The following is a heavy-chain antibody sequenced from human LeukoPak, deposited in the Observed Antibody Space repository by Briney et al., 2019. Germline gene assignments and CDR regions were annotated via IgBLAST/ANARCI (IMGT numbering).Heavy chain of an antibody. D-gene: IGHD6-13*01. CDR2: IYYGGST. Sequence: SETLSLTCTVSGGSINNYYWSWIRQPPGKGLEWIGYIYYGGSTNYNPSLKSRVTISVDTSKNQFSLKLSSVTAADTAVYYCALLGVAAADRRYYYYYYMDVWGKGTTVTVSS. J-gene: IGHJ6*03. V-gene: IGHV4-59*01. CDR1: GGSINNYY. CDR3: ALLGVAAADRRYYYYYYMDV.